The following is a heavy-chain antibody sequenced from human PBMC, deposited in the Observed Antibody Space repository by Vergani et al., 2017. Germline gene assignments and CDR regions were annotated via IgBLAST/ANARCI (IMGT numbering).Heavy chain of an antibody. V-gene: IGHV1-24*01. CDR3: ATPLRFLVLRWAFDI. J-gene: IGHJ3*02. D-gene: IGHD3-3*01. CDR2: FDPEDGET. CDR1: EYTLTELS. Sequence: QVQLVQSGAEEKEPGASVKVSCKVSEYTLTELSIHWVRQAPGKGLEWMGGFDPEDGETVYAQKFQGRVTMTEDTSAETAYMELSSLRSEATAMYYCATPLRFLVLRWAFDIWGQGTMVSVSS.